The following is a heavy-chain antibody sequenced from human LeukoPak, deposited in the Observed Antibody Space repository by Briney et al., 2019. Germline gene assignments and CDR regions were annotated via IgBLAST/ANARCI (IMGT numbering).Heavy chain of an antibody. V-gene: IGHV3-23*01. CDR3: AKSKGRTTVTALDY. J-gene: IGHJ4*02. D-gene: IGHD4-11*01. Sequence: PGGSLRLSCAASGFTFSSYAMSWVSQAPGKGLEWVSGISGSGGSTYYADSVKGRFTISRDNSKNTLYLQMNSLRAEDTAVYYCAKSKGRTTVTALDYWGQGALVTVSS. CDR2: ISGSGGST. CDR1: GFTFSSYA.